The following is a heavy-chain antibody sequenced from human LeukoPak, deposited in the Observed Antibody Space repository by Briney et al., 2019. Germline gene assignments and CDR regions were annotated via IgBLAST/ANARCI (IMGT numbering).Heavy chain of an antibody. CDR2: TYYRSKWYN. CDR1: GDSVSSNSAA. CDR3: ARADCSGGSCHFDY. J-gene: IGHJ4*02. Sequence: SQTLSLTCAISGDSVSSNSAAWNWIRQSPSRGLEWLGRTYYRSKWYNGYAVSVKSRITINPDTSKNQFSLQLNSVTPEDTAVYYCARADCSGGSCHFDYWGQGTLVTVSS. V-gene: IGHV6-1*01. D-gene: IGHD2-15*01.